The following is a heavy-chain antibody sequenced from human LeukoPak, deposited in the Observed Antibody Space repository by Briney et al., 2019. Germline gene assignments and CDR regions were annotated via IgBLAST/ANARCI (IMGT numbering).Heavy chain of an antibody. J-gene: IGHJ5*02. CDR2: VILQGST. Sequence: PSETLSLTCGVSGGSLSNTNWWTWFRQPPGKGLEWIGVVILQGSTNYNPSLKSRVAISVDTSKNQFSLKLSSVTAADTAVYYCARAWEGSSWFDPWGQGTLVTVSS. D-gene: IGHD1-26*01. V-gene: IGHV4-4*02. CDR1: GGSLSNTNW. CDR3: ARAWEGSSWFDP.